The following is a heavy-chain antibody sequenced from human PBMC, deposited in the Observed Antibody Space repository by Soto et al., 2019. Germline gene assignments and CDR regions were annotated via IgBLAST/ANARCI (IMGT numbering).Heavy chain of an antibody. J-gene: IGHJ6*02. V-gene: IGHV4-30-4*01. CDR3: ARAHSGSYPNYYYYYGMDV. D-gene: IGHD1-26*01. Sequence: PSTPLSLTCSFSGGSISSGYYYWSWILQPPGKGLEWIGNIYYSGSTYYNPSLKSRVTISVDRSKNQFSLKLSSVTAADTAVYYCARAHSGSYPNYYYYYGMDVWGQGTTVTV. CDR1: GGSISSGYYY. CDR2: IYYSGST.